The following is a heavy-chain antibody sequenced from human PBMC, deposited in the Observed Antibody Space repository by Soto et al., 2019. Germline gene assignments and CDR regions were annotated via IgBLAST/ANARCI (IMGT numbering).Heavy chain of an antibody. J-gene: IGHJ4*02. V-gene: IGHV4-39*01. Sequence: SETLSLTCTVSGGSINCRSYYWGWIRQSPGKGLEWIGSIYYSGSTYSNPSLKSRGAMSVDTSKNQFSLKLRSVSAADTAVYYCARQRTSVVTQAYFDDWGQGSLVTVS. CDR3: ARQRTSVVTQAYFDD. CDR2: IYYSGST. D-gene: IGHD2-21*02. CDR1: GGSINCRSYY.